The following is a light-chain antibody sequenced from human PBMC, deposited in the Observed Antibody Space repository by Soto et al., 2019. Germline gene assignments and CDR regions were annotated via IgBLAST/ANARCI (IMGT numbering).Light chain of an antibody. Sequence: DIQMTQSPSSLSASVGDRVIITCRASQNIESYLNWYQQKPGKSPKLLIYAVSRLQTGVSSRVSCSASGTVFSLTINNLHPEDYAIYYCQQGLGFPPTFGEGTKV. V-gene: IGKV1-39*01. J-gene: IGKJ4*01. CDR1: QNIESY. CDR2: AVS. CDR3: QQGLGFPPT.